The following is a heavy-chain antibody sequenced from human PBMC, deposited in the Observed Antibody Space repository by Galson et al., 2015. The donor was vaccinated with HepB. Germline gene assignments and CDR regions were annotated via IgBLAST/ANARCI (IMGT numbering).Heavy chain of an antibody. CDR2: ISSSSSYT. CDR3: ARSPMGKAARPKDAFDI. Sequence: SLRLSCAASGFTFSDYYMSWLRQAPGKGLEWVSYISSSSSYTNYADSVKGRFTISRDNARNSLYLQMNSLRAEDTAVYYCARSPMGKAARPKDAFDIWGQGTMVTVSS. J-gene: IGHJ3*02. V-gene: IGHV3-11*06. D-gene: IGHD6-6*01. CDR1: GFTFSDYY.